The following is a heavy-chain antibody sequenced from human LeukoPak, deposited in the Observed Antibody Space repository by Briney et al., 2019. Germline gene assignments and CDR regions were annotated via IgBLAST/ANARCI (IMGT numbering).Heavy chain of an antibody. CDR2: INPNSGGT. D-gene: IGHD6-19*01. CDR3: ARVSGWSFSNWFDP. V-gene: IGHV1-2*02. Sequence: ASVKVSCKASGYTFTGYYMHWVRQAPGQGLEWMGWINPNSGGTNYAQKFQGRVTMTTDTSTSTAYMELRILRSDDTAVYYCARVSGWSFSNWFDPWGQGTLVTVSS. J-gene: IGHJ5*02. CDR1: GYTFTGYY.